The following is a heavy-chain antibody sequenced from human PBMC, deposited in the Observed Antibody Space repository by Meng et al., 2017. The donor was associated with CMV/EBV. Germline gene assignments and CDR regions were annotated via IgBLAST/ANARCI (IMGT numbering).Heavy chain of an antibody. V-gene: IGHV3-30*04. Sequence: GESLKISCAASGFTFSSYAMHWVRHAPGKGLEWVAVISYDGSNKYYADSVKGRFTISRDNSKNTLYLQMNSLRAEDTAVYYCARVSGWSGYYTSYYYYGMDVWGQGTTVTVSS. CDR1: GFTFSSYA. CDR3: ARVSGWSGYYTSYYYYGMDV. D-gene: IGHD3-3*01. J-gene: IGHJ6*02. CDR2: ISYDGSNK.